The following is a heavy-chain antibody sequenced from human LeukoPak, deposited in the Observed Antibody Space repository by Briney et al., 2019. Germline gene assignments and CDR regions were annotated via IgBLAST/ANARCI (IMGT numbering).Heavy chain of an antibody. Sequence: ASVKVSCKASGYTFTSYGISWARQAPGQGLEWMGWISAYNGNTNYAQKLQGRVTMTTDTSTSTAYMELRSLRSDDTAVYYCARDGGPASYYGMDVWGKGTTVTVSS. V-gene: IGHV1-18*04. CDR3: ARDGGPASYYGMDV. D-gene: IGHD3-16*01. CDR2: ISAYNGNT. CDR1: GYTFTSYG. J-gene: IGHJ6*04.